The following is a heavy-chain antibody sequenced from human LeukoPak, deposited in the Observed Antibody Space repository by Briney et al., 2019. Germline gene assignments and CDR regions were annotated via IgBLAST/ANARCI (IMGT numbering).Heavy chain of an antibody. D-gene: IGHD2-2*01. J-gene: IGHJ4*02. CDR3: AKDLSSTSTPDY. V-gene: IGHV3-30*18. CDR1: GFTFSSYG. Sequence: GSLRLSCAASGFTFSSYGMHWVRQAPGKGLEWVAVISYDGSNKYYADSVKGRFTISRDNSKNTLYLQMNSLRAEDTAVYYCAKDLSSTSTPDYWGQGTLVTVSS. CDR2: ISYDGSNK.